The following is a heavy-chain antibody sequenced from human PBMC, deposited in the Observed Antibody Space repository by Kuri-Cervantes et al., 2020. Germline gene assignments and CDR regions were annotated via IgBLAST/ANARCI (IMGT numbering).Heavy chain of an antibody. CDR3: ARQKLELRYFDWLLVPNYFDY. Sequence: SETLSLTCTVSGGSISSGDYYWSWIRQHPGKGLEWIGYIYYSGSTYYNPSLKSRVTISVDTSKNQFSLKLSSVTAADTAVYYCARQKLELRYFDWLLVPNYFDYWGQGTLVTVSS. J-gene: IGHJ4*02. CDR2: IYYSGST. V-gene: IGHV4-31*03. D-gene: IGHD3-9*01. CDR1: GGSISSGDYY.